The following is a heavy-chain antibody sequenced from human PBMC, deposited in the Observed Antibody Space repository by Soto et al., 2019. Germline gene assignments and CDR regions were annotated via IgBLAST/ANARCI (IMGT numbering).Heavy chain of an antibody. V-gene: IGHV4-59*12. Sequence: PSATLSITCTVSGGSMSSNYWTWIRQSPGKGLEWIGYIYYTGSTKYNPSLQSRVTISADTSKNQFSLKLSSVTAADTAVYYCAGGNDYAKIGYWGQGAQVTVSS. CDR1: GGSMSSNY. CDR3: AGGNDYAKIGY. J-gene: IGHJ4*02. CDR2: IYYTGST. D-gene: IGHD4-17*01.